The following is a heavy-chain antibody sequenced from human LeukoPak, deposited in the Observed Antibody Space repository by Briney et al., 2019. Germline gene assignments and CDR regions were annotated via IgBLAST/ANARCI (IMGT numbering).Heavy chain of an antibody. J-gene: IGHJ4*02. CDR1: GFTFDDYA. CDR2: ISWNSGSI. V-gene: IGHV3-9*01. Sequence: GRSLRLSCAASGFTFDDYAMHWVRQAPGKGLEWVSGISWNSGSIGYADSVKGRFTISRDNSKNTLYVQVNSLGTEDTAAYYCAKGSYYDSSGSFYFDYWGQGTLVTVSS. CDR3: AKGSYYDSSGSFYFDY. D-gene: IGHD3-22*01.